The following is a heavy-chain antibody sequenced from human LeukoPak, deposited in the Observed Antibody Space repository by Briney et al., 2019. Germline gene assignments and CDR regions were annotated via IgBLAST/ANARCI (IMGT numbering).Heavy chain of an antibody. J-gene: IGHJ4*02. CDR3: AKRRSDCSGYTCFSTLDY. V-gene: IGHV3-23*01. Sequence: GGSLRLSCAASGFTFSSYAMSWVRQAPGKGLEWVSGINNSGGSAYYADTVKGRFTISRDNSKNTLYLQMNSLRAEDTAVYYCAKRRSDCSGYTCFSTLDYWGQGTLVTVSS. CDR2: INNSGGSA. CDR1: GFTFSSYA. D-gene: IGHD2-15*01.